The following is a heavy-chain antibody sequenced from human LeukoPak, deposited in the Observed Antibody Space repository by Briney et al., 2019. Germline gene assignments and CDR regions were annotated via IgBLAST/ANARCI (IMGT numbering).Heavy chain of an antibody. V-gene: IGHV3-7*01. D-gene: IGHD6-19*01. Sequence: PGGSLRLSCAASGFTFSSYWMSWVRQAPGKGLEWVANIKQDGSEKYYVDSVKGRFTISRDNAKNSLYLQMNSLRAEDTAVYYCASSIAVAGRDAFDIWGQGTMVTVSS. J-gene: IGHJ3*02. CDR3: ASSIAVAGRDAFDI. CDR1: GFTFSSYW. CDR2: IKQDGSEK.